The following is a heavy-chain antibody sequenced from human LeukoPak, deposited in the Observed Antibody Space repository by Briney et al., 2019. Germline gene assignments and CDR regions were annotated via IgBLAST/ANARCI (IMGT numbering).Heavy chain of an antibody. CDR2: ISSSGSTI. J-gene: IGHJ4*02. D-gene: IGHD3-16*02. CDR3: AKGPLFGMITFGGVIDY. V-gene: IGHV3-48*03. CDR1: GFTFSSYE. Sequence: GGSLRLSCAASGFTFSSYEMNWVRQAPGKGLEWVSYISSSGSTIYYADSVKGRFTISRDNAKNSLYLQMNSLRAEDTAVYYCAKGPLFGMITFGGVIDYWGQGTLVTVSS.